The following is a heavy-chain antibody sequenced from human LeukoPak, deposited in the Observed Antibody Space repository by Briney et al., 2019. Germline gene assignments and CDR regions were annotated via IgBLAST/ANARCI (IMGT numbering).Heavy chain of an antibody. D-gene: IGHD2-2*02. J-gene: IGHJ4*02. CDR3: ARQDCSSTSCYSIPFDY. V-gene: IGHV4-39*01. Sequence: PGGSLRLSCAASGFTVSSNYMSWVRQAPGKGLEWIGSIYYSGSTYYNPSLKSRVTISVDTSKNQFSLKLSSVTAADTAVYYCARQDCSSTSCYSIPFDYWGQGTLVTVCS. CDR2: IYYSGST. CDR1: GFTVSSNY.